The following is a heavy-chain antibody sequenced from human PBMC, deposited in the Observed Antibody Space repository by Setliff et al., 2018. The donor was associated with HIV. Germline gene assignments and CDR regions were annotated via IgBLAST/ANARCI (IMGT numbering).Heavy chain of an antibody. CDR1: GGSISSGDYY. CDR3: ARDGTMVRGADSHNWFDP. Sequence: TSETLSLTCTVSGGSISSGDYYWSWIRQPPGKGLEWIGYIYYSGSTYYNPSLKSRVTISVDTSKNQFSLKLSSVTAADTAVYYCARDGTMVRGADSHNWFDPWGQGTLVTVSS. D-gene: IGHD3-10*01. V-gene: IGHV4-30-4*08. CDR2: IYYSGST. J-gene: IGHJ5*02.